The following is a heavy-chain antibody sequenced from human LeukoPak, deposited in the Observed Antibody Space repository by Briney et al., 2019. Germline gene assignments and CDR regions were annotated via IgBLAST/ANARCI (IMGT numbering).Heavy chain of an antibody. V-gene: IGHV3-7*01. CDR1: GFTFSGYW. Sequence: GGSLRLSCADPGFTFSGYWMNWVRQAPGKGLEWVANINQNGGEKYYVDSVKGRFTISRDNGKNSLYLQMNSLRAEDTAVCYCARYRHLGYWGQGTLVTVSS. J-gene: IGHJ4*02. CDR3: ARYRHLGY. CDR2: INQNGGEK.